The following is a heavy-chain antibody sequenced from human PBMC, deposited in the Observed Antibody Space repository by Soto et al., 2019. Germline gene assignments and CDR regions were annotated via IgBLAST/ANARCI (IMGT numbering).Heavy chain of an antibody. V-gene: IGHV3-21*01. J-gene: IGHJ5*02. CDR3: ARDLVTLFGVVNWFNH. CDR1: GFTFSSYS. Sequence: PGGSLRLSCAASGFTFSSYSMNWVRQAPGKGLEWVSSISSSSSYIYYADSVKGRFTISRDNAKNSLYLQMNSLRAEDTAVYYCARDLVTLFGVVNWFNHWGQGTLVTVSS. CDR2: ISSSSSYI. D-gene: IGHD3-3*01.